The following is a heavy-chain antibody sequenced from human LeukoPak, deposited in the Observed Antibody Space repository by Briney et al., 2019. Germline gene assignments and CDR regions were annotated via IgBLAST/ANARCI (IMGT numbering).Heavy chain of an antibody. CDR2: IYSGGST. V-gene: IGHV3-53*01. J-gene: IGHJ4*02. Sequence: GGSLRLSCAASGFTVSSNYMSWVRQAPGKGLEWVSVIYSGGSTYYADSVKGRFTISRDNSKNTLYLQMNSLRAEDTAVYYCASAEATWYCYDSIPQLATELDYWGQGTLVTVSS. CDR3: ASAEATWYCYDSIPQLATELDY. D-gene: IGHD3-22*01. CDR1: GFTVSSNY.